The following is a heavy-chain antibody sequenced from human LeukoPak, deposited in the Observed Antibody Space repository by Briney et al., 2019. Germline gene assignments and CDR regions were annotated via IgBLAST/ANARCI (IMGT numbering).Heavy chain of an antibody. CDR3: ARSPMYYYDSSGYRPFDY. D-gene: IGHD3-22*01. CDR1: GGSFSGYY. J-gene: IGHJ4*02. V-gene: IGHV4-34*01. CDR2: INHSGST. Sequence: SETLSLTCAVYGGSFSGYYWSWIRQPPGKGLEWIGEINHSGSTNYNPSLKSRVTISVDTSKNQFSLKLSSVTAADTAVYYCARSPMYYYDSSGYRPFDYWGQGTLVTVSS.